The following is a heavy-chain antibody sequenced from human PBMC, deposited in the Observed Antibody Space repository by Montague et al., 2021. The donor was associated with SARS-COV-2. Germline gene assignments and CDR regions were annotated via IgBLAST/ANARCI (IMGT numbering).Heavy chain of an antibody. V-gene: IGHV3-30*17. CDR2: ISYDGSNE. J-gene: IGHJ4*02. CDR3: ARTYHYDSSGFPGPYYFDF. CDR1: GFMFHLYA. Sequence: SLRLSCAASGFMFHLYAMHWVRQAPGQGLEWVAVISYDGSNELYADSVQGRFTISRDNSGNSVSLQMHSLRAEDTAVYYCARTYHYDSSGFPGPYYFDFWGQGTPVTVSS. D-gene: IGHD3-22*01.